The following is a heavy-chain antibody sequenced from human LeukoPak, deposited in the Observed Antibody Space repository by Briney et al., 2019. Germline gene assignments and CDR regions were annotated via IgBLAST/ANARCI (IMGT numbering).Heavy chain of an antibody. J-gene: IGHJ4*02. D-gene: IGHD4-11*01. CDR1: GGSISSYY. Sequence: SETLSLTCTVSGGSISSYYWSWIRQPPGKGLEWIGYIFYSGITNYNPSLSLKSRVTISVDTSKNQFSLKLSSVTAADTAVYYCARHSPPGNSKSPYFFDYWGQGTLVTVSS. CDR2: IFYSGIT. CDR3: ARHSPPGNSKSPYFFDY. V-gene: IGHV4-59*08.